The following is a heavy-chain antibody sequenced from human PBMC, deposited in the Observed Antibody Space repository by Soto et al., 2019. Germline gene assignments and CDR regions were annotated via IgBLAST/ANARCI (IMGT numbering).Heavy chain of an antibody. CDR1: GGSFSGYY. Sequence: PSENLSLTCAVYGGSFSGYYWSWIRQPPGTGLEWIGEMYHSGSTNYNPSLKSRVTISVDTSKMQVSLKLSSVTAADTAVYFCARGTPSPLIVRSSRGPWFDPWGQGTLVTVSS. D-gene: IGHD2-15*01. CDR3: ARGTPSPLIVRSSRGPWFDP. J-gene: IGHJ5*02. V-gene: IGHV4-34*01. CDR2: MYHSGST.